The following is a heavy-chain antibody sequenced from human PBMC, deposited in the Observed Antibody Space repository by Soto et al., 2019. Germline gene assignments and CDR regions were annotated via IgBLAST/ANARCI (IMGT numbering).Heavy chain of an antibody. CDR1: GGSISSGGYY. D-gene: IGHD2-8*02. CDR3: ASDKITGLFDD. CDR2: IYYSGST. Sequence: PSETLSLTCTVSGGSISSGGYYWSWIRQHPGKGLEWIGYIYYSGSTYYNPSLKSRVTISVDTSKNQFSLKLTSVTAADTAVYYCASDKITGLFDDWGQGTLVTVSS. J-gene: IGHJ4*02. V-gene: IGHV4-31*03.